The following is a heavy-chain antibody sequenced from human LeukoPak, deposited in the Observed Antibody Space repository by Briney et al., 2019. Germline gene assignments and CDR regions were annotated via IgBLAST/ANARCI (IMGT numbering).Heavy chain of an antibody. Sequence: SETLSLTCTVSGGSISTSNYYWGWIRQPPGKGLEWIGNIFYSGSTYYSPSLKSRVTISLDTSRNQFSLKLSSVTAADTAVYYCARREGSGWYINWFDPWGQGTLVTVSS. CDR1: GGSISTSNYY. D-gene: IGHD6-19*01. J-gene: IGHJ5*02. CDR2: IFYSGST. CDR3: ARREGSGWYINWFDP. V-gene: IGHV4-39*01.